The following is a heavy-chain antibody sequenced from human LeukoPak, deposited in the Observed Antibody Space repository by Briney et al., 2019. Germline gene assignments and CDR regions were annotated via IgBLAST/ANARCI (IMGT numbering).Heavy chain of an antibody. V-gene: IGHV3-23*01. CDR1: GFTFSSNA. Sequence: GGSLRLSCGASGFTFSSNAMYWVRQAPGKGLEWVSAISDNGRSTYYADSVKGRFTISRDKSKNTLYLQMNSLRAEDTAVYYCAKDLAGTTSFDYWGQGTLVTVSS. CDR3: AKDLAGTTSFDY. J-gene: IGHJ4*02. CDR2: ISDNGRST. D-gene: IGHD1-7*01.